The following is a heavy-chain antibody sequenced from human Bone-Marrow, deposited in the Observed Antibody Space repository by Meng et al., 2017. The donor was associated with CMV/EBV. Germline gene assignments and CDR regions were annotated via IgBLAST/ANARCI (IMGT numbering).Heavy chain of an antibody. J-gene: IGHJ6*02. D-gene: IGHD3-3*01. CDR3: AKDQYDFWSGYYGEYYGMDV. CDR1: GFSFSRYE. Sequence: GGSLRLSCVGSGFSFSRYEMNWVRQAPGKGLEWVSYISSSGRTKYYADSVKGRFTISRDNSKNTLYLQMNSLRAEDTAVYYCAKDQYDFWSGYYGEYYGMDVWGQGTTVTVSS. CDR2: ISSSGRTK. V-gene: IGHV3-48*01.